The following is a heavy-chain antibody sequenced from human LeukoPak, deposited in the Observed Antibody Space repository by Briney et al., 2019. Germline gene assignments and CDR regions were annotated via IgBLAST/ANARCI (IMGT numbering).Heavy chain of an antibody. D-gene: IGHD6-13*01. CDR1: GFTVSSSY. Sequence: PGGSLRHSCAASGFTVSSSYMTWVRQAPGKGLEWVSVIYSGGTTYYADSVKGRFTISRDNSKNTLYLQMNSLRAEDTAVYYCARGVAAAGTTLDYWGQGTLVTVSS. CDR3: ARGVAAAGTTLDY. J-gene: IGHJ4*02. CDR2: IYSGGTT. V-gene: IGHV3-66*01.